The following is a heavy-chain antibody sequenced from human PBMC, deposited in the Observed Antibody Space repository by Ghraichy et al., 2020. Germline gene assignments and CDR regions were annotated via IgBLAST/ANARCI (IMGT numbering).Heavy chain of an antibody. V-gene: IGHV3-9*01. D-gene: IGHD6-13*01. J-gene: IGHJ4*02. CDR3: AKDRYSSSWALDY. Sequence: GGSLRLSCAASGFTFDDYAMHWVRQAPGKGLEWVSGISWNSGSIGYADSVKGRFTISRDNAKNSLYLQMNSLRAEDTALYYCAKDRYSSSWALDYWGQGTLVTVSS. CDR2: ISWNSGSI. CDR1: GFTFDDYA.